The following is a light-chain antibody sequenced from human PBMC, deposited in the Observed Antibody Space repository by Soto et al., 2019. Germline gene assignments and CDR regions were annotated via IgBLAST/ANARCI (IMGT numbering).Light chain of an antibody. V-gene: IGKV3-20*01. CDR2: GSS. CDR3: QQYCCSPYT. CDR1: QSVTSTY. Sequence: EIVLTQSPGTLSLSPGDRATLSCRASQSVTSTYFACYQQKPGQAPRLLIYGSSRRAIGIPDRFSGSGSGTYFTLTISRLEPEYFAVYYCQQYCCSPYTFGQGTKLEIK. J-gene: IGKJ2*01.